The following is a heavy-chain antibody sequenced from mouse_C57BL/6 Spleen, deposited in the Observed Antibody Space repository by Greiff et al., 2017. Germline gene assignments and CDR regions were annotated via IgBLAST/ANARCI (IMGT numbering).Heavy chain of an antibody. CDR1: GYSFTDYN. Sequence: VQLQQSGPELVKPGASVKISCKASGYSFTDYNMNWVKQSNGKSLEWIGVINPNYGTTSYNQKFKGKATLTVDQSSSTAYMQLNSLTSEDSAVYYCARGIITTVPRYWYFDVWGTGTTFTVSA. CDR3: ARGIITTVPRYWYFDV. D-gene: IGHD1-1*01. J-gene: IGHJ1*03. CDR2: INPNYGTT. V-gene: IGHV1-39*01.